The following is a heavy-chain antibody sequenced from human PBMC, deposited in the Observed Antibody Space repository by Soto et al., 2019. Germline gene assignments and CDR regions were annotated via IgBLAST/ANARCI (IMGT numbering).Heavy chain of an antibody. CDR2: IYPGDSDT. V-gene: IGHV5-51*01. D-gene: IGHD2-2*01. CDR1: GYSFTSYW. Sequence: HGESLKISCKGSGYSFTSYWIGWVRQMPGKGLEWMGIIYPGDSDTRYSPSFQGQVTISADKSISTAYLQWSSLKASDTAMYYCARLGCSSTSCYYYGMDVWGQGTTVTVSS. CDR3: ARLGCSSTSCYYYGMDV. J-gene: IGHJ6*02.